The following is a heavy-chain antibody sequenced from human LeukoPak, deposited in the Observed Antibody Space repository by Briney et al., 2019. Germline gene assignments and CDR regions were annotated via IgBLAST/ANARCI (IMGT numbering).Heavy chain of an antibody. Sequence: GGSLRLSCTASRFTFSTYAMSWVRQAPGKGLEWVSTISGSGDSTYYADSMKGRFTISRDNSRNTLYLQMNSLRAEDTAVYYCAKDLRIVGATFDYWGQGTLVTVSS. D-gene: IGHD1-26*01. J-gene: IGHJ4*02. CDR1: RFTFSTYA. CDR2: ISGSGDST. CDR3: AKDLRIVGATFDY. V-gene: IGHV3-23*01.